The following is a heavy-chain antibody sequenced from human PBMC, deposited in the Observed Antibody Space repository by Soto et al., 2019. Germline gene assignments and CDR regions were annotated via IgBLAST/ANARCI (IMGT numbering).Heavy chain of an antibody. D-gene: IGHD2-2*01. CDR3: AKSTGCTANGLDV. CDR1: GFSFGDYA. Sequence: EVQLVESGGDLVQPGRSLRLSCAASGFSFGDYAMPWVRQAPGKGLEWVSGISWKSASIGYADSVKGRFTISRDNAKKPLYLQMNNPRAEDTALYSCAKSTGCTANGLDVWGQGTAVTVSS. CDR2: ISWKSASI. J-gene: IGHJ6*02. V-gene: IGHV3-9*01.